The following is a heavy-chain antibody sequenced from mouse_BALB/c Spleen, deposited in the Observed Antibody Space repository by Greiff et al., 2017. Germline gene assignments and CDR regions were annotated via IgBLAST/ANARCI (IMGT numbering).Heavy chain of an antibody. CDR1: GFTFSDYD. J-gene: IGHJ2*01. D-gene: IGHD1-3*01. CDR3: ARDDNGFDY. CDR2: ISDGGSYT. V-gene: IGHV5-4*02. Sequence: EVHLVESGGGLVKPGGSLKLSCAASGFTFSDYDMYWVRQTPEKRLEWVATISDGGSYTYYTDSVKGRFTIARDNAKNNLYLEMSSLKSEDTAMYYCARDDNGFDYWGQGTPLTVSA.